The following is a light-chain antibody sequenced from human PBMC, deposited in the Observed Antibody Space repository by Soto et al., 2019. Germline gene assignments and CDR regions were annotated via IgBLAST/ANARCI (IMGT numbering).Light chain of an antibody. CDR2: GAS. CDR3: KHYGSSPAFT. J-gene: IGKJ3*01. CDR1: QRVSSSY. V-gene: IGKV3-20*01. Sequence: DIVLTKSPGTLSLSTGDRATISCRASQRVSSSYLAWYQQKPGQAPRLLIYGASSRATGIPDRVSGSGSGTDFLLTISRLEHEDFAVYYCKHYGSSPAFTFCPGTPLDIQ.